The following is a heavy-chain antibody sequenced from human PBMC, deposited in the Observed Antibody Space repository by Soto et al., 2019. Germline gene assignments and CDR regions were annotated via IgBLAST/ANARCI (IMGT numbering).Heavy chain of an antibody. CDR2: IYYSGST. D-gene: IGHD1-26*01. CDR1: GGSISSSSYY. J-gene: IGHJ5*01. CDR3: ATQEVGGSYVYTFDP. V-gene: IGHV4-39*02. Sequence: QLQLQESGPGLVKPSETLSLTCTVSGGSISSSSYYCGWIRQPPGKGLEWIGCIYYSGSTYYNPSLKSRVTISVDTSKNHFSLKLSSVTAADTAVYYCATQEVGGSYVYTFDPWGQGTLVTVSS.